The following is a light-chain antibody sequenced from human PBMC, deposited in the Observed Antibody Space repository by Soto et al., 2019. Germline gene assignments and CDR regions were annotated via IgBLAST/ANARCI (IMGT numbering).Light chain of an antibody. CDR1: YSNIGSNT. CDR3: AAWDDSLNGPV. CDR2: SNN. V-gene: IGLV1-44*01. J-gene: IGLJ2*01. Sequence: QSVLTQPPSASGTPGQRLTISCSGSYSNIGSNTVNWYHQLPGTAPKLLIYSNNQRPSGVPDRFSGSKSGSSASLAISGLQSEDEGDYYCAAWDDSLNGPVFGGGTKLTV.